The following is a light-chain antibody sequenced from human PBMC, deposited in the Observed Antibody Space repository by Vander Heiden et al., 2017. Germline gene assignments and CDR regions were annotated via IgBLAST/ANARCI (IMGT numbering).Light chain of an antibody. CDR1: QSVSSN. J-gene: IGKJ1*01. Sequence: EIVMTQSPATLSVSPGERATLSCRASQSVSSNLAWYQQKPGQAPRLLIYGASTRATGIPARFSGSGSGTEFTLTISSLQSEDFAVYYCQQYNNWPGWTFGQGTKVEIQ. CDR3: QQYNNWPGWT. CDR2: GAS. V-gene: IGKV3-15*01.